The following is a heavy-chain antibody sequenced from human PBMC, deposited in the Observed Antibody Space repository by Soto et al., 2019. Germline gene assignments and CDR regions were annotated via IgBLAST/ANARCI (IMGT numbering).Heavy chain of an antibody. CDR3: ARSLHHHLITMVRGESFPFGP. CDR1: GGTFSSYA. J-gene: IGHJ5*02. V-gene: IGHV1-69*13. Sequence: SVKVSCKASGGTFSSYAISWVRQAPGQGLEWMGGIIPIFGTANYAQKFQGRVTITADESTSTAYMELSSLRSEDTAVYYCARSLHHHLITMVRGESFPFGPWG. CDR2: IIPIFGTA. D-gene: IGHD3-10*01.